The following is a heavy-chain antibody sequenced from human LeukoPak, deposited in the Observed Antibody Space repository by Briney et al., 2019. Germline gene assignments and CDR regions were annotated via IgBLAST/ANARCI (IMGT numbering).Heavy chain of an antibody. V-gene: IGHV4-34*01. D-gene: IGHD3-22*01. CDR2: INHSGST. CDR1: GGSFSGYY. J-gene: IGHJ4*02. Sequence: PSETLSLTCAVYGGSFSGYYWGWIRQPPGKGLEWIGEINHSGSTNYNPSLKSRVTISVDTSKNQFSLKLSSVTAADTAVYYCARGPYYYDSSGYKYWGQGTLVTVSS. CDR3: ARGPYYYDSSGYKY.